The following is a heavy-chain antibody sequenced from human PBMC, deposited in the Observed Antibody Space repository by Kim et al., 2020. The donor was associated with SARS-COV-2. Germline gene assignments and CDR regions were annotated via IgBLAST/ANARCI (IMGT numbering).Heavy chain of an antibody. Sequence: GGSLRLSCTASGFTLGDYAMSWFRQAPGKGLEWVGFIRSKAYGRTTEYAASVKSRFTISRANSKSISYLQIYSLKTAAIAVYYCTREFLSVWAHATLVTV. CDR1: GFTLGDYA. V-gene: IGHV3-49*03. J-gene: IGHJ4*01. CDR2: IRSKAYGRTT. CDR3: TREFLSV. D-gene: IGHD3-3*01.